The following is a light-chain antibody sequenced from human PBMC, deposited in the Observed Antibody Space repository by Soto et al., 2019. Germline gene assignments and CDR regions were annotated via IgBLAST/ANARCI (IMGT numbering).Light chain of an antibody. Sequence: DIQMTQSPSSLSASVGDRVTITCQASQDIANHVNWYQQKPGKAPNLLIYDSSSLQTGVPSRFSGSVSGIEFTFTISSLQPEDIATYYCQQYYNFPRTSGHGTKVEIK. J-gene: IGKJ1*01. V-gene: IGKV1-33*01. CDR2: DSS. CDR3: QQYYNFPRT. CDR1: QDIANH.